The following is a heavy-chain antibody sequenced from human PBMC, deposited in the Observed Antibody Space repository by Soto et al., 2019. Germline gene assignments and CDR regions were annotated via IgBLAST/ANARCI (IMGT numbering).Heavy chain of an antibody. D-gene: IGHD3-10*01. CDR3: ARGALLVWHNYFALAV. Sequence: QVQLVQSGAEVKKPGSSVKVSCKASGDSFNNDGVNWVRQAPGQGLELVGGIIPHFGPAKYPQKFQGRATITAYTPTNAGFMELLSLTSDDTAIYYCARGALLVWHNYFALAVWGQGTSVTVSS. V-gene: IGHV1-69*06. CDR1: GDSFNNDG. J-gene: IGHJ6*02. CDR2: IIPHFGPA.